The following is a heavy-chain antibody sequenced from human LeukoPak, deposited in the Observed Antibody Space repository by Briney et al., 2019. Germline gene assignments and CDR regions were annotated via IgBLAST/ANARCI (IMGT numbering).Heavy chain of an antibody. V-gene: IGHV3-48*01. CDR1: GFTFSSYS. CDR2: ISSSSSTI. D-gene: IGHD3-9*01. Sequence: GGSLRLSCAASGFTFSSYSMNWVRQAPGKGLEWVSYISSSSSTICYADSVKGRFTISRDNAKNSLYLQMNSLRAEDTAVYYCARVLRYFDWLEGYYMDVWGKGTTVTVSS. CDR3: ARVLRYFDWLEGYYMDV. J-gene: IGHJ6*03.